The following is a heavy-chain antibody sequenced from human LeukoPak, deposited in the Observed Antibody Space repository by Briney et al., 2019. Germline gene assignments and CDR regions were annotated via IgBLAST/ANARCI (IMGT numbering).Heavy chain of an antibody. V-gene: IGHV4-59*01. CDR2: IYYSGST. CDR3: ARVAAALRTTRKYYYYYYMDV. D-gene: IGHD6-13*01. J-gene: IGHJ6*03. Sequence: SETLSLTCTVSGGSISSYYWSWIRQPPGKGLEWIGYIYYSGSTNYNPSLKSRVTISVDTSKNQFSLKLSSVTAADTAVYYCARVAAALRTTRKYYYYYYMDVWGKGTTVTVSS. CDR1: GGSISSYY.